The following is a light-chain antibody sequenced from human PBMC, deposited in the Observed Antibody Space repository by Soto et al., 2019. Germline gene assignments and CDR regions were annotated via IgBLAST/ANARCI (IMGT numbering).Light chain of an antibody. V-gene: IGLV2-14*01. CDR3: SSYTSTNTVL. J-gene: IGLJ2*01. Sequence: QSALTQPASVSGSPGQSIAISCTGTSSDVGAYKYVSWYQQHPGKAPKLMIYDVTDRPSGVSDRFSGSKSGNTASLTISGPQSEDEADYYCSSYTSTNTVLVGGGTKLTV. CDR2: DVT. CDR1: SSDVGAYKY.